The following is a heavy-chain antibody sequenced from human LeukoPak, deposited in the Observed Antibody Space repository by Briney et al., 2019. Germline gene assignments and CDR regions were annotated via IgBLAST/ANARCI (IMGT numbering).Heavy chain of an antibody. D-gene: IGHD3-16*01. J-gene: IGHJ5*02. CDR1: GYTFTSYG. V-gene: IGHV1-18*01. CDR3: WGVPITLDWFDP. Sequence: GASVKVSCKASGYTFTSYGISWVRQAPGQGLEWMGWISAYNGNTNYAQKFQGRVTMTEDTSTDTAYMELSSLRSEDTAVYYCWGVPITLDWFDPWGQGTLVTVSS. CDR2: ISAYNGNT.